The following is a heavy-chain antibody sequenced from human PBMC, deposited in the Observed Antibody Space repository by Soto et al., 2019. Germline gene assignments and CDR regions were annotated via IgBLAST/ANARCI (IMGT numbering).Heavy chain of an antibody. D-gene: IGHD6-13*01. Sequence: EVQLVESGGGLVQPGGSLRLSCAASGFTFSSYSMNWVRQAPGKGLEWVSYISSSSSTIYYADSVKGRFTISRDNAKNSLYRQMNSLRAEDTAVYYCARDNRGSWTPDWGQGTLVTVSS. V-gene: IGHV3-48*01. CDR2: ISSSSSTI. CDR1: GFTFSSYS. CDR3: ARDNRGSWTPD. J-gene: IGHJ4*02.